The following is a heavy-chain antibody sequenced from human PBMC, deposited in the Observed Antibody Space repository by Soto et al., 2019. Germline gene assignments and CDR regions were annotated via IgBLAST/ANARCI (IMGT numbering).Heavy chain of an antibody. D-gene: IGHD3-22*01. CDR3: AIYRGLQDPYYYDSSGYYFGY. CDR1: GGTFSSYA. CDR2: IIPIFGTA. Sequence: SVKVSCKASGGTFSSYAISRVRQAPGQGLEWKGGIIPIFGTANYAQKFQGRVTITADESTSTAYMELSSLRSEDTAVYYCAIYRGLQDPYYYDSSGYYFGYWGQGTLFTVSS. V-gene: IGHV1-69*13. J-gene: IGHJ4*02.